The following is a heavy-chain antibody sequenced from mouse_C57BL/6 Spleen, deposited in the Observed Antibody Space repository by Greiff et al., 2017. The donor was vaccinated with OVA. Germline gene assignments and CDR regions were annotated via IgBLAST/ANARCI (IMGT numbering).Heavy chain of an antibody. V-gene: IGHV1-50*01. CDR2: IDPSDSYT. Sequence: VQLQQPGAELVKPGASVKLSCKASGYTFTSYWMQWVKQRPGQGLEWIGEIDPSDSYTNYNQKFKGKATLTVDTSSSTASMQLSSLTSEDSAVYYCARYYGSSESWFAYWGQGTLVTVSA. D-gene: IGHD1-1*01. CDR1: GYTFTSYW. J-gene: IGHJ3*01. CDR3: ARYYGSSESWFAY.